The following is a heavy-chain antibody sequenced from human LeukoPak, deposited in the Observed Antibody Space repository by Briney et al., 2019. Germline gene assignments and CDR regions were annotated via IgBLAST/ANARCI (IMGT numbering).Heavy chain of an antibody. D-gene: IGHD3-22*01. CDR3: ARVRVYPMIVVRGYFDY. Sequence: SQTLSLTCTVSGGSISSGGYYWSWIRQPPGKGLEWIGYIYHSGSTYYNPSLKSRVTISVDRSKNQFSLKLSSVTAADTAVYYCARVRVYPMIVVRGYFDYWGQGTLVTVSS. V-gene: IGHV4-30-2*01. CDR1: GGSISSGGYY. J-gene: IGHJ4*02. CDR2: IYHSGST.